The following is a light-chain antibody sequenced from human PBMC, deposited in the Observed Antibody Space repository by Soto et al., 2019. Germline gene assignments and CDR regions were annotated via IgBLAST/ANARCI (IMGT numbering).Light chain of an antibody. CDR1: SSDVGGYNY. J-gene: IGLJ3*02. CDR3: SSFTSINTWV. CDR2: EVS. V-gene: IGLV2-14*01. Sequence: QSVLTQPASVSGSPGQSITISCTGTSSDVGGYNYVSGYQQHPGKDPTLMMYEVSNRPSGVSNRFSGSKSGNTASLTISGLQTEDEADYYCSSFTSINTWVFGGGTKLTVL.